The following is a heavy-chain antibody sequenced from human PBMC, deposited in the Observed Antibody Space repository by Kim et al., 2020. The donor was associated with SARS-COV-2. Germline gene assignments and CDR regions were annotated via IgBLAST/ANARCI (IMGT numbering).Heavy chain of an antibody. CDR3: ARRGSDSSGYYFFDY. CDR2: IYYSGST. Sequence: SETLSLTCTVSGGSISSSSYYWGWIRQPPGKGLEWIGSIYYSGSTYYNPSLKSRVTISVDTSKNQFSLKLSSVTAADTAVYYCARRGSDSSGYYFFDYWGQGTLVTVSS. CDR1: GGSISSSSYY. J-gene: IGHJ4*02. V-gene: IGHV4-39*01. D-gene: IGHD3-22*01.